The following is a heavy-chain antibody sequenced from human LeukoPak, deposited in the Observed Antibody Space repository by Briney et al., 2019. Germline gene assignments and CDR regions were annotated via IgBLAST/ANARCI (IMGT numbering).Heavy chain of an antibody. CDR3: ARETSTPAQYYLDF. J-gene: IGHJ4*02. Sequence: GGSLRLSCAASGFTFSTYWMHWVRQAPGKGLVWVSRIHRNGSLTNYAESVKGRFTISRDSAKNTLYLQMNSLRAEDTAVYYCARETSTPAQYYLDFWGQGTQVTVSS. CDR2: IHRNGSLT. D-gene: IGHD2-2*01. V-gene: IGHV3-74*01. CDR1: GFTFSTYW.